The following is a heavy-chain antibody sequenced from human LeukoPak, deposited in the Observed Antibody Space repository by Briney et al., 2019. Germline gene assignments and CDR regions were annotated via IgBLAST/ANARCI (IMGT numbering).Heavy chain of an antibody. V-gene: IGHV1-18*01. J-gene: IGHJ5*02. D-gene: IGHD6-13*01. CDR2: ISAYNGNT. CDR1: GYTFTSYD. Sequence: GASVKVSCKASGYTFTSYDINWVRQAPGQGLEWMGWISAYNGNTNYAQNLQGRVTMTTDTSTSTVYMELRSLRSDDTAVYYCARAEGGSTWYYWFDPWGQGTLVTVSS. CDR3: ARAEGGSTWYYWFDP.